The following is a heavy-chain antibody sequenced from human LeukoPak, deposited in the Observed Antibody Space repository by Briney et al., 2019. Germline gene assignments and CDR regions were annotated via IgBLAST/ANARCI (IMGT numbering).Heavy chain of an antibody. CDR3: ARSVSSTSWEFDY. Sequence: GGSLRLSCAASGFTFSSNSMNWVRQAPGKGLEWVSSISSSSSYIYYADSVKGRFTISRDNAKNSLYLQMNSLRAEDTAVYYCARSVSSTSWEFDYWGQGTLVTVSS. J-gene: IGHJ4*02. CDR2: ISSSSSYI. V-gene: IGHV3-21*01. CDR1: GFTFSSNS. D-gene: IGHD2-2*01.